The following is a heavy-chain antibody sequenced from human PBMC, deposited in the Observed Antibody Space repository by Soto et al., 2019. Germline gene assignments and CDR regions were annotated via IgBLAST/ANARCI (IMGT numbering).Heavy chain of an antibody. V-gene: IGHV3-30-3*01. D-gene: IGHD6-13*01. Sequence: GGSLRLSCAASGFTFSSYAMHWVRQAPGKGLEWVAVISYDGSNKYYADSVKGRFTISRDNSKNTLYLQMNSLRAEDTAVYYCAKDSSRWYSGYFDYWGQGTLVTV. CDR3: AKDSSRWYSGYFDY. CDR2: ISYDGSNK. CDR1: GFTFSSYA. J-gene: IGHJ4*02.